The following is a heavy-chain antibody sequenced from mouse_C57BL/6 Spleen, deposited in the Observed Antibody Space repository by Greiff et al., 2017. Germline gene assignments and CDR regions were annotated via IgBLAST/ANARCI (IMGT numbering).Heavy chain of an antibody. Sequence: QVTLKVSGPGILQSSQTLSLTCSFSGFSLSTSGMGVSWIRQPSGKGLEWLAHIYWDDDKRYNPSLKSRLTISKDTSRNQVFLKITSVDTAATATYYCARSLVTTVVATGFDYWGQGTTLTVSS. CDR3: ARSLVTTVVATGFDY. J-gene: IGHJ2*01. V-gene: IGHV8-12*01. D-gene: IGHD1-1*01. CDR2: IYWDDDK. CDR1: GFSLSTSGMG.